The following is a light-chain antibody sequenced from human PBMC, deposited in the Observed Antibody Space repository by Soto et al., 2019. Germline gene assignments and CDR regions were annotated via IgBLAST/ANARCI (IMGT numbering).Light chain of an antibody. Sequence: EIVMTQSPDSLSVSPGDGATLSCRASQTIASNLAWYQQKPGQGPRLLIHGASTRAAGVPPRFSGSGSGTDFTLTISSLQSVDFAVYYCQQYHNWPPQYTFGQGTKLQIK. CDR3: QQYHNWPPQYT. CDR2: GAS. V-gene: IGKV3-15*01. CDR1: QTIASN. J-gene: IGKJ2*01.